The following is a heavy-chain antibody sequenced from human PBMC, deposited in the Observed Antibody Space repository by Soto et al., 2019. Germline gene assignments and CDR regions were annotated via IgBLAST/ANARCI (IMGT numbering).Heavy chain of an antibody. D-gene: IGHD5-18*01. CDR3: ARVLRGYSSHDPRPDFDY. CDR2: INHSGST. CDR1: GGSFSGYY. J-gene: IGHJ4*02. Sequence: SETLSLPCAVSGGSFSGYYWSWIRQPPGKGLEWIGEINHSGSTNYNPSLKSRVTISVDTSKNQFSLKLSSVTAADTAVYYCARVLRGYSSHDPRPDFDYWGQGTLVTVSS. V-gene: IGHV4-34*01.